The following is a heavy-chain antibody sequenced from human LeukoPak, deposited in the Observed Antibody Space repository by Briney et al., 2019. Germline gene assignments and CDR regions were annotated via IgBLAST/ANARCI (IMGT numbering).Heavy chain of an antibody. CDR1: GGSISSSSYY. V-gene: IGHV4-39*07. Sequence: PSETLSLTCTVSGGSISSSSYYWGWIRQPPGKGLEWIGSIYYSGSTYYSPSLMSRVTISVDTSKNQFSLKLSSVTAADTAVYYCARVVMLAADFDYWGQGTLVTVSS. J-gene: IGHJ4*02. CDR2: IYYSGST. CDR3: ARVVMLAADFDY. D-gene: IGHD6-19*01.